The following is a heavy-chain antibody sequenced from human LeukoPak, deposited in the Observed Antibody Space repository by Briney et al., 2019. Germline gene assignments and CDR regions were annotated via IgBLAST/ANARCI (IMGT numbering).Heavy chain of an antibody. Sequence: GESLKISCKGSGYSFTNYWIAWLRQMPGKGLEWTGIIYPGDSDTRYSSSFQGQVTISVDKSISTAYLQWSSLKASDTAIFYCARQVGLQLYYFDYWGQGTLVTVSS. CDR1: GYSFTNYW. J-gene: IGHJ4*02. CDR3: ARQVGLQLYYFDY. V-gene: IGHV5-51*01. D-gene: IGHD5-24*01. CDR2: IYPGDSDT.